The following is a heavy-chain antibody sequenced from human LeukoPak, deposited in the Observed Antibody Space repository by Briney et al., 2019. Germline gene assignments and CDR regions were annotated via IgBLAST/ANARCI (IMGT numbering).Heavy chain of an antibody. V-gene: IGHV3-30-3*02. CDR1: GFTFSSYA. CDR2: ISYDGSNK. Sequence: PGGSLRLSCAASGFTFSSYAMHWVRQAPGKGLEWVAVISYDGSNKYYADSVKGRFTISRDNSKNTLYLQMNSLRVEDTAVYYCAKYAPPTTTMTRFFDYWGQGALVTVSS. J-gene: IGHJ4*02. D-gene: IGHD4-11*01. CDR3: AKYAPPTTTMTRFFDY.